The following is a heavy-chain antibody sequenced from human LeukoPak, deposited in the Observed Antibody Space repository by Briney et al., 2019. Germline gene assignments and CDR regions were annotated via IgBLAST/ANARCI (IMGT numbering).Heavy chain of an antibody. CDR3: AKGSSNGRPYYFDF. D-gene: IGHD6-25*01. J-gene: IGHJ4*02. CDR2: SNDYDT. CDR1: GFTFSTYA. V-gene: IGHV3-23*01. Sequence: PGGSLRLSCAASGFTFSTYAMSWVRHAPGKGLEWVSASNDYDTYYADSVKGRFTISKDNSKNTLYLQMNSLRAEDSAIYYCAKGSSNGRPYYFDFWGPGSLVTVSS.